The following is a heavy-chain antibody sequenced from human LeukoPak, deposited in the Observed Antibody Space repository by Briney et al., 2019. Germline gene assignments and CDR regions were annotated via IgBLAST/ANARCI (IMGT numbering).Heavy chain of an antibody. CDR1: GGTFSSYA. J-gene: IGHJ5*02. CDR2: IIPIFGTA. V-gene: IGHV1-69*05. CDR3: ARGGEYGSGSYYNH. Sequence: SVEVSCKASGGTFSSYAISWVRQAPGQGLEWMGRIIPIFGTANYAQKFQGRVTITTDESTSTAYMELSSLRSEDTAVYYCARGGEYGSGSYYNHWGQGTLVTVSS. D-gene: IGHD3-10*01.